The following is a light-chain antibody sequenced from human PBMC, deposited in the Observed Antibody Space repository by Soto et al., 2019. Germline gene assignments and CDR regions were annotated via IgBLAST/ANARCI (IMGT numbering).Light chain of an antibody. Sequence: EIVLTQSPGTLSLSPGERATLSCRASQSVSSSYLAWYQQKPGQAPRLLIYGASSRATGIPDRFSGSGSGTDFTLTISGLEPEDFAVYYCQQYGSSPLLTFGGGTKVDI. CDR2: GAS. V-gene: IGKV3-20*01. CDR1: QSVSSSY. CDR3: QQYGSSPLLT. J-gene: IGKJ4*01.